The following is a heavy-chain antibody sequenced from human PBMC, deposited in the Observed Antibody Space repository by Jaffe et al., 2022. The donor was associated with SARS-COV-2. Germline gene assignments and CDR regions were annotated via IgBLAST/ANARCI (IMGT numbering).Heavy chain of an antibody. J-gene: IGHJ5*02. CDR2: INQDGSEK. CDR3: VKVPRDNWFDP. V-gene: IGHV3-7*03. CDR1: GFTFSSYW. Sequence: EVQLVESGGGLVQPGGSLRLSCAASGFTFSSYWMSWVRQAAGKGLEWVANINQDGSEKYYVDSVKGRFTISRDNAKNSLYLQMNSLRAEDTAVYYCVKVPRDNWFDPWGQGTLVTVSS.